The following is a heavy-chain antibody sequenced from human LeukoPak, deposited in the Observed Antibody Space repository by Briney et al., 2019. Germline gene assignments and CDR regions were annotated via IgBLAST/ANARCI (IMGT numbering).Heavy chain of an antibody. D-gene: IGHD3-16*01. Sequence: ASVTVSCTVSGYTLTELSMHWVRQAPGKGLEWMGGFDPEDGETIYAPKFQGRVTMTEDTSTDTVYMELSSLRSEDTAVYYCATDLWELTNFDYWGQGTLVTVSS. CDR3: ATDLWELTNFDY. CDR2: FDPEDGET. V-gene: IGHV1-24*01. CDR1: GYTLTELS. J-gene: IGHJ4*02.